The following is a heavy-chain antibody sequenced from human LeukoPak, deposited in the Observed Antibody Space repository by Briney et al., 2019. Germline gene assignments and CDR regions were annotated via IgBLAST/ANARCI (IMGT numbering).Heavy chain of an antibody. CDR3: ASSRPKWLPNY. CDR1: GFTFSSYA. V-gene: IGHV3-30*04. D-gene: IGHD3-22*01. Sequence: PGGSLRLSCAASGFTFSSYAMHWVRQAPGKGLEWVAVISYDGSNKYYADSVKGRFTISRDNSKNTLYLQMNSLRAEDTAVYYCASSRPKWLPNYWGQGTLVTVSS. J-gene: IGHJ4*02. CDR2: ISYDGSNK.